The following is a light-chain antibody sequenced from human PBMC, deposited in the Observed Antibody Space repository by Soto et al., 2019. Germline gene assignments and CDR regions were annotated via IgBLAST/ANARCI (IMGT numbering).Light chain of an antibody. CDR2: AAS. V-gene: IGKV1-27*01. CDR1: QAIGNY. Sequence: DLQVTQFPSSLSASVGDRITITCRASQAIGNYVAWYQQKPGKVPKLLIYAASTLQSGVPSRFSGSRSGTDFTLTVSSLQPEDVATYYCQKYNGVPLTFGPGTKVEFK. J-gene: IGKJ3*01. CDR3: QKYNGVPLT.